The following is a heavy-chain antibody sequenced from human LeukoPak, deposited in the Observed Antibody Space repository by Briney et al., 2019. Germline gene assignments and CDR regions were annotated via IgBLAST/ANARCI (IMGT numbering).Heavy chain of an antibody. CDR1: GGSISSSSYY. D-gene: IGHD5-12*01. Sequence: SETLSLTCTVSGGSISSSSYYWGWTRQPPGKGLGWIGSMYSSGSTYYNPSLKSRVTISVDTSKNQFSLKLSSVTAADTAVYYCARSGSGYLRYYFDYWGQGTLVTVSS. CDR2: MYSSGST. V-gene: IGHV4-39*07. J-gene: IGHJ4*02. CDR3: ARSGSGYLRYYFDY.